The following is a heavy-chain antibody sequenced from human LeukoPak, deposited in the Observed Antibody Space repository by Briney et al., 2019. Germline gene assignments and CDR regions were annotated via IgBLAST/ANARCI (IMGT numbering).Heavy chain of an antibody. CDR2: INPNSGGT. D-gene: IGHD3-22*01. CDR1: GYTFTGYY. Sequence: APVKVSCKASGYTFTGYYMHWVRQAPGQGLEWMGWINPNSGGTNYAQKFQGRVTMTRDTSISTAYMELSRLRSDDTAVYYCARVPSGYSYWYFDLWGRGTLVTVSS. CDR3: ARVPSGYSYWYFDL. V-gene: IGHV1-2*02. J-gene: IGHJ2*01.